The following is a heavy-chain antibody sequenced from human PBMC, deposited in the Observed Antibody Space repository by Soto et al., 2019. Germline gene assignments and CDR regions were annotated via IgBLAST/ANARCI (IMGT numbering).Heavy chain of an antibody. V-gene: IGHV5-51*01. CDR3: ARLVCLPQRIDS. CDR1: GYSFTNYW. D-gene: IGHD3-16*01. CDR2: IFPRDFDV. Sequence: GESLKISCQTSGYSFTNYWIGWVRQMPGGGLEWLGLIFPRDFDVRYSPSFEGEVTISADRSTATAFLQWRPLEASDSALYFCARLVCLPQRIDSWGQGTPVTVSS. J-gene: IGHJ5*01.